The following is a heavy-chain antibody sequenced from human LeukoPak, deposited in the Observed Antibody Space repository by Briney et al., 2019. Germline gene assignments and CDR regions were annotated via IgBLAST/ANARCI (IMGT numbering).Heavy chain of an antibody. V-gene: IGHV4-39*01. CDR2: IYYSGGT. D-gene: IGHD3-3*01. J-gene: IGHJ2*01. CDR3: ARAGVVTNPNSSWYFDL. Sequence: SETLSLTCTVSRDSISGSSYYWGWIRHPPGKRLGWIGSIYYSGGTYYNPSLKRRVTISVDTSKNQFSLNLSSVTAADTAVYYCARAGVVTNPNSSWYFDLWGRGPLVTVSS. CDR1: RDSISGSSYY.